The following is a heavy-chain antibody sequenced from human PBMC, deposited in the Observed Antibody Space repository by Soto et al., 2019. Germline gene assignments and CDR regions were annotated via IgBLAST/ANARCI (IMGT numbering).Heavy chain of an antibody. CDR1: GGTFSSYT. CDR2: IIPILGIA. J-gene: IGHJ4*02. V-gene: IGHV1-69*02. D-gene: IGHD4-4*01. Sequence: QVQLVQSGAEVKKPGSSVKVSCKASGGTFSSYTISWVRQAPGQGLEWMGRIIPILGIANYAQKFQGRVTITADKSTSTAYMQLSSLRSDDTAVYYCATVKGQREDQDWAQGTLVTVSS. CDR3: ATVKGQREDQD.